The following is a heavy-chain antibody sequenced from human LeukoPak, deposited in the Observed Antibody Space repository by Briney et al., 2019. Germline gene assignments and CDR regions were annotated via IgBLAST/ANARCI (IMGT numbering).Heavy chain of an antibody. CDR3: ARVRYCSSTTCRGAFDI. CDR2: TRNKANSYTT. Sequence: PGGSLRLSCAASGFTFSSYSMNWVRQAPGKGLEWVGRTRNKANSYTTEYAASVKGRFTISRDDSENSLYLQMNSLKTEDTAVYYCARVRYCSSTTCRGAFDIWGQGTMVTVSS. V-gene: IGHV3-72*01. D-gene: IGHD2-2*01. J-gene: IGHJ3*02. CDR1: GFTFSSYS.